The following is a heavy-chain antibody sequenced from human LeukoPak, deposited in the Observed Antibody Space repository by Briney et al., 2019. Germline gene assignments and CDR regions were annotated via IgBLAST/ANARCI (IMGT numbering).Heavy chain of an antibody. D-gene: IGHD5-18*01. CDR2: IIPIFGTA. Sequence: SVKVSCKASGGTFSSYSVSWVRQAPGQGLEWMGRIIPIFGTANYAQKFQGRVTITTDESTSTAYMELSSLRSEDTAVYYCASKHLRGYSYDPAEVYFDYWGQGTLITVSS. J-gene: IGHJ4*02. CDR3: ASKHLRGYSYDPAEVYFDY. CDR1: GGTFSSYS. V-gene: IGHV1-69*05.